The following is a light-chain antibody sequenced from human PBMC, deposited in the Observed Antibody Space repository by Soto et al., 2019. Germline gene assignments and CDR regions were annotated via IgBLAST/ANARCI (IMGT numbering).Light chain of an antibody. CDR2: GAS. V-gene: IGKV3-15*01. CDR1: QSVSGN. Sequence: ELVMTQSPATLSVSPGERATLACRASQSVSGNLAWYQQKPGQAPRILIYGASTRATGIPARFSGSGSGTEFTLTISSLQSEDFAVYYCQQYNNWPPITFGQGTRLEIK. CDR3: QQYNNWPPIT. J-gene: IGKJ5*01.